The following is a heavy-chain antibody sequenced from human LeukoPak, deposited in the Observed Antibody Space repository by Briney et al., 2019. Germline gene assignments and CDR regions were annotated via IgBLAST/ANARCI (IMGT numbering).Heavy chain of an antibody. V-gene: IGHV1-69*04. D-gene: IGHD1-26*01. CDR3: AREWDTYWFDP. Sequence: SVKVSCKASGGTFSSYTISWVRQAPGQGLEWMGRIIPILGIANYAQKFQGRVTITADKSTGTAYMELSSLRSEDTAVYYCAREWDTYWFDPWGQGTLVTVSS. CDR1: GGTFSSYT. CDR2: IIPILGIA. J-gene: IGHJ5*02.